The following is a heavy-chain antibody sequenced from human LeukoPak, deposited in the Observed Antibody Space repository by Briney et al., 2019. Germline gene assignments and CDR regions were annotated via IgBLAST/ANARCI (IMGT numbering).Heavy chain of an antibody. CDR3: AREIGGTYNWFDP. CDR1: RFTFSSYG. Sequence: SGRSLRLSCAASRFTFSSYGMHWVRQAPGKGLEWVAVIWYYGSNKYYADSVKGRFTISRDNSKNTLYLQMNSLGAEDTAVYYCAREIGGTYNWFDPWGQGTLVTVSS. CDR2: IWYYGSNK. D-gene: IGHD1-1*01. J-gene: IGHJ5*02. V-gene: IGHV3-33*01.